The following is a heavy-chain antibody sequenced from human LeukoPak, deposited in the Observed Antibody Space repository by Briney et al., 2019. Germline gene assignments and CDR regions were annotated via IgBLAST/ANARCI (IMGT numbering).Heavy chain of an antibody. CDR1: GFTFSSYE. J-gene: IGHJ4*02. D-gene: IGHD3-9*01. CDR2: ISSSGSTI. CDR3: ARKNYDILTGYYERAVDY. V-gene: IGHV3-48*03. Sequence: GGSLRLSCAASGFTFSSYEMNWVRQAPGKGLEWVSYISSSGSTIYYADSVKGRFTISRDNAKNSLYLQMNSLRAEDTAVYYCARKNYDILTGYYERAVDYWGQGTLVTVSS.